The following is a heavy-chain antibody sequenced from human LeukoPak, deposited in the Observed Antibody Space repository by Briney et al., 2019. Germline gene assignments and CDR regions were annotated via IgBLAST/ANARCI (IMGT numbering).Heavy chain of an antibody. J-gene: IGHJ3*02. D-gene: IGHD3-22*01. CDR2: IYPGDSDT. CDR3: TRNQIVVPGAFDI. V-gene: IGHV5-51*01. Sequence: GESLKISCTGSGYSFTTYWIGWVRQMPGKGLEWMGIIYPGDSDTRYSPSFQGQVTISADKSISTAYLQWSSLKASDTAIYYCTRNQIVVPGAFDIWGQGTMVTVSS. CDR1: GYSFTTYW.